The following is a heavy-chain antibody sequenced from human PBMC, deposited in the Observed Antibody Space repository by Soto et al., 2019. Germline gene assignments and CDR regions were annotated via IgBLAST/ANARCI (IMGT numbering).Heavy chain of an antibody. V-gene: IGHV1-18*01. D-gene: IGHD3-10*01. CDR3: ASRGYYYGSGDISDY. Sequence: GASVKVSCKASGYTFTSYGISWVRQAPGQGLEWMGWISAYNGNTNYAQKLQGRVTMTTDTSTSTAYMELRSLRSDDTAVYYCASRGYYYGSGDISDYWGRGTLVTVSS. CDR1: GYTFTSYG. CDR2: ISAYNGNT. J-gene: IGHJ4*02.